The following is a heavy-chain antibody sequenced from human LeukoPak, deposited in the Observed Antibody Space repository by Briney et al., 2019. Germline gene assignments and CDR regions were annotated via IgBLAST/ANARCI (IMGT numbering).Heavy chain of an antibody. CDR1: GYTFTSYY. Sequence: ASVKVSCKASGYTFTSYYMHWVRQAPGQGLEWMGIINPSSGSTSYAQKFQGGVTMTRDTSTSTVYMELSSLRSEDTAVYYCARDHIRRAFDPWGQGTLVTVSS. CDR2: INPSSGST. V-gene: IGHV1-46*01. J-gene: IGHJ5*02. D-gene: IGHD3-10*01. CDR3: ARDHIRRAFDP.